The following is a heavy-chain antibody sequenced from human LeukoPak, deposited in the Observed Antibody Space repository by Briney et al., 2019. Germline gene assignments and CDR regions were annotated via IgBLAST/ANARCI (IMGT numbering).Heavy chain of an antibody. Sequence: ASVKVSCKASGYTFTGYYMHWVRQAPGQGLEWMGWINPNSGGTNYAQKFQGRVTTTRDTSISTAYMELSRLRSDDTAVYYCARSSYNWNDATFDYWGQGTLVTVSS. CDR1: GYTFTGYY. J-gene: IGHJ4*02. CDR2: INPNSGGT. D-gene: IGHD1-20*01. CDR3: ARSSYNWNDATFDY. V-gene: IGHV1-2*02.